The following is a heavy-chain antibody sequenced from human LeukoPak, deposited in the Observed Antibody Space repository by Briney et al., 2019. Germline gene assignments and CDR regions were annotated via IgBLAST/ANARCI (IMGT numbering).Heavy chain of an antibody. CDR2: VNPNSGNT. D-gene: IGHD3-10*01. CDR1: GYPFTSYD. J-gene: IGHJ6*03. Sequence: ASVKVSCRASGYPFTSYDINWVRQATGQGLEWMGRVNPNSGNTGYAQKFQGRVTMTRNTSISTAYMELSSLRSEDTAVYYCARGVRGFRSEAFYYYMDVWGKGTTVTVSS. V-gene: IGHV1-8*01. CDR3: ARGVRGFRSEAFYYYMDV.